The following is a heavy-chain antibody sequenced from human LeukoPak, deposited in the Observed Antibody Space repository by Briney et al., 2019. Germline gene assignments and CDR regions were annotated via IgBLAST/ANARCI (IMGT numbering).Heavy chain of an antibody. CDR2: ISSSSSYI. V-gene: IGHV3-21*01. Sequence: PGGSLRLSCVASGFTFNNYWMTWVRQAPGKGLEWVSSISSSSSYIYYADSVKGRLTISRDNAKNSLYLQMNSLRAEDTAVYYCARGMASSWYALTGPFDPWGQGTLVTVSS. D-gene: IGHD6-13*01. J-gene: IGHJ5*02. CDR1: GFTFNNYW. CDR3: ARGMASSWYALTGPFDP.